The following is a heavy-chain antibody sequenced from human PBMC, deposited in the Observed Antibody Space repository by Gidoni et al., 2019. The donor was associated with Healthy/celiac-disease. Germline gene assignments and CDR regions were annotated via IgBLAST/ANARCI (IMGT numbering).Heavy chain of an antibody. D-gene: IGHD6-6*01. CDR1: GGSISSGSYY. V-gene: IGHV4-61*02. Sequence: QVQLQESGPGLVKPSQTLSLTCTVSGGSISSGSYYWSWIRQPAGKGLEWIGRIYTSGSTNYNPSLKSRVTISVDTSKNQFSLKLSSVTAADTAVYYCAREGVFSSSSSFWWFDPWGQGTLVTVSS. J-gene: IGHJ5*02. CDR3: AREGVFSSSSSFWWFDP. CDR2: IYTSGST.